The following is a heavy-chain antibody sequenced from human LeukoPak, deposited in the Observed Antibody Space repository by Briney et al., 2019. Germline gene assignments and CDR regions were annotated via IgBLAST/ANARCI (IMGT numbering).Heavy chain of an antibody. CDR3: ARGPGRRTGYFIDY. CDR2: INPGGGST. V-gene: IGHV1-46*01. J-gene: IGHJ4*02. D-gene: IGHD3/OR15-3a*01. Sequence: ASVKVSCKASGYTFTSFGLSWVRQAPGQGLEWMGVINPGGGSTGYAQKFQGRVTMTRDTSTSTAYMELSSLRSEDTAVYYCARGPGRRTGYFIDYWGQGTLVTVSS. CDR1: GYTFTSFG.